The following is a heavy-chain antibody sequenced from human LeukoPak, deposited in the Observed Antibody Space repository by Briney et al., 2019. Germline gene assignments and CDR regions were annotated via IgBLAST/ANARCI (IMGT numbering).Heavy chain of an antibody. CDR3: ARESLNYYFDY. Sequence: GRSLRLSCAASGFTFSSYGMHWVRQAPGKGLEWVANIKQDGSEKYYVDSVKGRFTISRDNAKNSLYLQMNSLRAEDTAVYYCARESLNYYFDYWGQGTLVTVSS. CDR2: IKQDGSEK. J-gene: IGHJ4*02. D-gene: IGHD1-1*01. V-gene: IGHV3-7*03. CDR1: GFTFSSYG.